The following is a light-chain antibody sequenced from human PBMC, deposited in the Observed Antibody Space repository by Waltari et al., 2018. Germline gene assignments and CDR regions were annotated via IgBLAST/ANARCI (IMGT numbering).Light chain of an antibody. J-gene: IGKJ2*01. Sequence: DIQMTPSPPTLSASVGDRVTFHCRASQSISNWLAWYQQKPGKVPKLLIYKASNLASGVPSRFSGSGSGTEFTLTISSLQPDDFAIYYCQQYKSYPYTFGQGTKVE. V-gene: IGKV1-5*03. CDR1: QSISNW. CDR2: KAS. CDR3: QQYKSYPYT.